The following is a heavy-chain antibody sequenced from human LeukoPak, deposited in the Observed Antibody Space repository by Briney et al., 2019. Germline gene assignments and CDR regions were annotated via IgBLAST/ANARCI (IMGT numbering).Heavy chain of an antibody. Sequence: GGSLRLSCAASGFTLSSYWMSWVRQAPGKGLEWVANIKQDGSEKYYVDSVKGRFTISRDNAKNPLYLQMNSLRAEDTAVYYCARDLCSGGSCSDYWGQGTLVTVSS. D-gene: IGHD2-15*01. CDR1: GFTLSSYW. V-gene: IGHV3-7*01. CDR2: IKQDGSEK. J-gene: IGHJ4*02. CDR3: ARDLCSGGSCSDY.